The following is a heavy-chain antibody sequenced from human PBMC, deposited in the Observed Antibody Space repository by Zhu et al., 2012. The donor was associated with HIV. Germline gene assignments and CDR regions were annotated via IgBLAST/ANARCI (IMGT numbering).Heavy chain of an antibody. D-gene: IGHD1-1*01. CDR3: ARQDRQTGTTLAIDY. V-gene: IGHV4-30-4*08. CDR2: IFYTGST. J-gene: IGHJ4*02. Sequence: QVQLQESGPGLVKPSQTLSLTCTVSGGSISSGDYYWNWIRQPPGKGLEWTGYIFYTGSTYYNPSLKSRVTISVDTSKNQFSLKLSSVTAADTAVYYCARQDRQTGTTLAIDYWGQGTLVTVSS. CDR1: GGSISSGDYY.